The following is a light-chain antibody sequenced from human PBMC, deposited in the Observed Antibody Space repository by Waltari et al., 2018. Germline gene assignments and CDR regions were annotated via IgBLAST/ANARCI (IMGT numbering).Light chain of an antibody. CDR1: QGVSSS. V-gene: IGKV3-15*01. CDR2: GAS. Sequence: EIVITPSPATLSVYRGEWATLSCRASQGVSSSLAWYQEKPGQAPRLLIYGASTRVTGIPGRISGSVSGAEFTLTISSLQSEDSAVYYCQQYNAWPRTFGQGTKLEV. CDR3: QQYNAWPRT. J-gene: IGKJ1*01.